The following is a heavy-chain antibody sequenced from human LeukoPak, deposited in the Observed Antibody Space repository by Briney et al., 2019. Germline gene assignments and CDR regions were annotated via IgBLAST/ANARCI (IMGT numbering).Heavy chain of an antibody. CDR3: ARVRDGLNYGPFDY. J-gene: IGHJ4*02. CDR2: VYYSGSS. Sequence: PSETLSLTCTVSGGSINPYYWGWIRLAPGKGLEWIGSVYYSGSSDYNPSLKSRVTISVDTSKNQFSLTLSSVTAADTAVYYCARVRDGLNYGPFDYWGQGTLVTVSS. CDR1: GGSINPYY. V-gene: IGHV4-59*01. D-gene: IGHD5-24*01.